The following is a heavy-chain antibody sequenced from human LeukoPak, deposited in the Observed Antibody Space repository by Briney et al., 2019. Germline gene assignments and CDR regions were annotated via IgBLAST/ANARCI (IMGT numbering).Heavy chain of an antibody. CDR1: GFTFSYYS. Sequence: GGSLRLSCAASGFTFSYYSMNWVRQAPGRGLEWVSCVSSSSSLIFYSDSVRGRFTISRDNAKNLLYLHMNSLRVEDTAVYYCAKVDRGDYSSSPVPYYNYYMNVWGKGTTVTVSS. CDR3: AKVDRGDYSSSPVPYYNYYMNV. J-gene: IGHJ6*03. CDR2: VSSSSSLI. V-gene: IGHV3-21*01. D-gene: IGHD6-13*01.